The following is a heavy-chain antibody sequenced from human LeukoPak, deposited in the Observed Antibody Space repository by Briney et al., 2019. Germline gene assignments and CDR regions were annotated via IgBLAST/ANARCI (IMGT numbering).Heavy chain of an antibody. CDR2: INPSGGST. V-gene: IGHV1-46*01. CDR1: GYTFTSYY. Sequence: GASVKVSCKASGYTFTSYYMHWVRQAPGQGLEWMGIINPSGGSTSYAQKFQGRVTMTRDTSTSTVYMELSSLRSEDTAVYYCARDFLIQYCSSTSCYPHLSYYSMDVWGQGTTVTVSS. D-gene: IGHD2-2*01. CDR3: ARDFLIQYCSSTSCYPHLSYYSMDV. J-gene: IGHJ6*02.